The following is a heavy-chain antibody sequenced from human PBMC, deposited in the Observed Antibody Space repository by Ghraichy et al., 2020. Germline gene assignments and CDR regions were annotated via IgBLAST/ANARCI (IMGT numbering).Heavy chain of an antibody. J-gene: IGHJ5*02. Sequence: GGSLRLSCAASGFTFSTYSMNWVRQAPGKGLEWVSFISSSYIYYADSVKGRFTISRDNAKNSLYLQMNSLRAEDTAVYYCARGGDYSWGSYRSENWFDPWGQGTLVTVSS. D-gene: IGHD3-16*02. V-gene: IGHV3-21*01. CDR3: ARGGDYSWGSYRSENWFDP. CDR1: GFTFSTYS. CDR2: ISSSYI.